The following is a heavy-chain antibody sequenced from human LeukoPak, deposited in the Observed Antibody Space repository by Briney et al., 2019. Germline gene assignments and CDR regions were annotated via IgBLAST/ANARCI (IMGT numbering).Heavy chain of an antibody. CDR3: ARRKYRVTALDY. J-gene: IGHJ4*02. CDR2: VFYNGAT. CDR1: GGSISSSIYY. V-gene: IGHV4-39*07. D-gene: IGHD2-2*02. Sequence: SETLSLTCIVSGGSISSSIYYWAWVRQPPGKGLEWIGTVFYNGATQYSPSLRSRVTISIDTSTNQFSLKLTSVTAADTAVYYCARRKYRVTALDYWGQGTRVTVSS.